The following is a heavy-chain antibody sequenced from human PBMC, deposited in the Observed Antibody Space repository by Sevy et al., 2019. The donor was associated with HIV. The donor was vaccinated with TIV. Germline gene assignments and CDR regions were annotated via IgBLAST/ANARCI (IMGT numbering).Heavy chain of an antibody. J-gene: IGHJ4*02. D-gene: IGHD3-22*01. V-gene: IGHV3-21*01. Sequence: GSLRLSCAASGFTFSSYSMHWVRQAPGKGLEWVSSISSISTYIYYADSVKGRFTISRDNAKNSLYLQMNSLRAEDTAVYYCARGPDYYDSSGYYYQWGQGTLVTVSS. CDR1: GFTFSSYS. CDR2: ISSISTYI. CDR3: ARGPDYYDSSGYYYQ.